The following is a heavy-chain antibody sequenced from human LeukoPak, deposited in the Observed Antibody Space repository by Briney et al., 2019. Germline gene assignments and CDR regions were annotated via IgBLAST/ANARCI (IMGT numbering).Heavy chain of an antibody. CDR3: ARQARSDSSGYYFYFDY. CDR1: GFTFSSYW. D-gene: IGHD3-22*01. V-gene: IGHV3-74*01. CDR2: INSDGSST. Sequence: PGGSLRLSCAASGFTFSSYWMHWVRQAPGKGLVWVSRINSDGSSTSYADSVKGRFTISRDNTKNTLYLQMNSLRAEDTAVYYCARQARSDSSGYYFYFDYWGQGTLVTVSS. J-gene: IGHJ4*02.